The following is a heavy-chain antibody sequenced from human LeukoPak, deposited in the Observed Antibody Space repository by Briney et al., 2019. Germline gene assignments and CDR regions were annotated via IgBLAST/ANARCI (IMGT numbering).Heavy chain of an antibody. CDR3: ARERDGYNWMFGY. D-gene: IGHD5-24*01. CDR2: IFGSSGSA. CDR1: GFTFGSYA. Sequence: GGSLRLSCEASGFTFGSYAMYWVRQAPGKGLEWVAGIFGSSGSAHYADSAKGRFTISRDNSKNTLYLQMNSLRAEDTAVYYCARERDGYNWMFGYWGQGTLVTVSS. J-gene: IGHJ4*02. V-gene: IGHV3-23*01.